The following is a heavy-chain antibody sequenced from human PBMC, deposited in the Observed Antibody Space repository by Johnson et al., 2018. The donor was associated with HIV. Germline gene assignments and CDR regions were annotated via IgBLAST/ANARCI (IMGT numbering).Heavy chain of an antibody. CDR1: GFIFTSYG. D-gene: IGHD3-22*01. J-gene: IGHJ3*02. Sequence: QMQLVESGGGVVQPGASLRLPCAASGFIFTSYGISWVRQAPGKGLEWVSYYVDSVKGRCTISSDNSKNTLYLQMNSLRAEDTAVYYCARGSRYTYDNDDAHLLHAFDIWGQGTVVTVSS. CDR3: ARGSRYTYDNDDAHLLHAFDI. V-gene: IGHV3-NL1*01.